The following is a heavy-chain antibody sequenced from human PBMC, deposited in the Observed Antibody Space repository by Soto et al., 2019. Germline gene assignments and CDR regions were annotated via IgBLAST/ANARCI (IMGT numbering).Heavy chain of an antibody. V-gene: IGHV3-30*01. J-gene: IGHJ3*02. CDR1: GFIFSTYA. CDR2: IKYDGRNK. D-gene: IGHD3-22*01. CDR3: AREYDSSGYGYDGFDI. Sequence: GESLKISCAASGFIFSTYAMHWVRQAPGKGQEWVTFIKYDGRNKYYADKMKDQLNISRDNSNNTLYLLMNSLRTEDTAVYYCAREYDSSGYGYDGFDIWGQETMVTVSS.